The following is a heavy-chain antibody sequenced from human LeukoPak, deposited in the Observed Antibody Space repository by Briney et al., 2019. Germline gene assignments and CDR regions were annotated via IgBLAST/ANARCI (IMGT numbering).Heavy chain of an antibody. Sequence: GGSLRLSCAASGFTVSTNYMSWVRQAPGKGLEWVSVIYSGDTTFYADSVWGKFTISRDNSKNTLYLQMNSLRAEDTAVYYCASILRSSSGYYFDYWGQGTLVTVSS. D-gene: IGHD3-10*01. CDR1: GFTVSTNY. CDR3: ASILRSSSGYYFDY. V-gene: IGHV3-66*01. CDR2: IYSGDTT. J-gene: IGHJ4*02.